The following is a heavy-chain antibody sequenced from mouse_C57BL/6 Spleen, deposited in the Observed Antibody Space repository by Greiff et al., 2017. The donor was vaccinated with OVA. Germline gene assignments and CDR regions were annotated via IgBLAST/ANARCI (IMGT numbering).Heavy chain of an antibody. CDR2: ISSGGSYT. Sequence: VQLKESGGDLVKPGGSLKLSCAASGFTFSSYGMSWVRQTPDKRLEWVATISSGGSYTYYPDSVKGRFTISRDNATNTLYLQMSSLKSEDTAMYYCARLGRDYAMDYWGQGTSVTVSS. V-gene: IGHV5-6*01. D-gene: IGHD3-1*01. J-gene: IGHJ4*01. CDR1: GFTFSSYG. CDR3: ARLGRDYAMDY.